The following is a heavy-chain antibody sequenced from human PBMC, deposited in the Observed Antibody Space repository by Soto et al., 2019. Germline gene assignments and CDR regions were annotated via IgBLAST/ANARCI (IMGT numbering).Heavy chain of an antibody. D-gene: IGHD6-13*01. CDR3: ARSASYSSLYYFDY. V-gene: IGHV3-33*01. J-gene: IGHJ4*02. Sequence: EGSLRLSCAASGFTFSSYGMHWVRQAQGKGLEWVAVIWYDGSNKYYADSVKGRFTTSRDNSKNTLYLQMNSLRAEDTAVYYCARSASYSSLYYFDYWGQGTLVTV. CDR1: GFTFSSYG. CDR2: IWYDGSNK.